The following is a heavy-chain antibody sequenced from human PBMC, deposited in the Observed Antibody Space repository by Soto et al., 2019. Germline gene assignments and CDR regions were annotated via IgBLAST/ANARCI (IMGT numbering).Heavy chain of an antibody. CDR1: GGSISSYY. J-gene: IGHJ3*02. CDR2: IYYSGST. CDR3: ARAGEMATIYAFDI. Sequence: PSETLSLTCTVSGGSISSYYWSWIRQPPGKGLEWIGYIYYSGSTKYNPSLKSRVTISVDTSTNQFSLKLSSVTAADTAVYYCARAGEMATIYAFDIWGQGTMVTVSS. V-gene: IGHV4-59*01. D-gene: IGHD5-12*01.